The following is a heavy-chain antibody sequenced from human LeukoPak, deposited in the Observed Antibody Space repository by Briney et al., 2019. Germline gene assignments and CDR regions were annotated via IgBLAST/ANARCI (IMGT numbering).Heavy chain of an antibody. CDR3: ARDRLVVPAAMPAEDAFDI. CDR1: GGSISSYY. Sequence: MTSETLSLTCTVSGGSISSYYWSWIRQPAGKGLEWIGRIYTSGSTNYNPSLKSRVTMSVDTSKNQFSLKLSSVTAADTAVYYCARDRLVVPAAMPAEDAFDIWGQGTMVTVSS. V-gene: IGHV4-4*07. D-gene: IGHD2-2*01. CDR2: IYTSGST. J-gene: IGHJ3*02.